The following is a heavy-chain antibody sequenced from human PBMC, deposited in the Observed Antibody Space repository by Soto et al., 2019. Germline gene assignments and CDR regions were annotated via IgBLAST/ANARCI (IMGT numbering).Heavy chain of an antibody. D-gene: IGHD3-10*01. CDR1: GFTFSSYA. CDR3: ARIPLWFGELLHLDY. V-gene: IGHV3-23*01. CDR2: ISGSGGST. J-gene: IGHJ4*02. Sequence: EVQLLESGGGLVQPGGSLRLSCAASGFTFSSYAMSWVRQAPGKGLEWVSAISGSGGSTYYADSVKGRFTISRDNSKNTLYLQMNSLRAEDTAVYYCARIPLWFGELLHLDYWGQGTLVTVSS.